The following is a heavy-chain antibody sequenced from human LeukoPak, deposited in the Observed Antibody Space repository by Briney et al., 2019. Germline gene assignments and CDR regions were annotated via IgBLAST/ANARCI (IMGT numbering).Heavy chain of an antibody. CDR1: GFTLGGYS. CDR2: FSWNSCSA. V-gene: IGHV3-9*01. CDR3: AKDRTYSAYAALDY. D-gene: IGHD5-12*01. J-gene: IGHJ4*02. Sequence: SLRLSFAASGFTLGGYSIPLVRQAPGEGLEGVLGFSWNSCSAGYADSVKGRFTISRDSAKNSLYLQMNSLRTEDTALYYCAKDRTYSAYAALDYWGQGTLVTVSS.